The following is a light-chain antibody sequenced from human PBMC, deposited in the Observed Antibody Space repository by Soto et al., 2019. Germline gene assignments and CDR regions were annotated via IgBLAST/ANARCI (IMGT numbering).Light chain of an antibody. J-gene: IGKJ2*01. CDR3: QQSHASPYT. CDR2: AAS. Sequence: DIQMTQSPSSLSASVGDRVTITCRASQTFSTYLNWYQQKPGKAPKLLIYAASTLQSGVPSRFSGSGSGTDFTLTINSMQPEDFATYYCQQSHASPYTFGQGTKLEIK. V-gene: IGKV1-39*01. CDR1: QTFSTY.